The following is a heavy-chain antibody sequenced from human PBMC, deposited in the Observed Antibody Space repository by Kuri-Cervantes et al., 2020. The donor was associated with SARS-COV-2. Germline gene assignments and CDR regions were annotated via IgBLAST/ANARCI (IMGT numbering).Heavy chain of an antibody. CDR1: GGTFSSYA. CDR2: IIPIFGTA. D-gene: IGHD3-3*01. J-gene: IGHJ6*03. Sequence: SVKVSCKASGGTFSSYAISWVRQAPGQGLEWMGGIIPIFGTANYAQKFHGRVTITTDETTSTAYMELSSLRSEDTAVYYCARGGYEFWSDPQDQQYYMDVWGKGTTVTVSS. CDR3: ARGGYEFWSDPQDQQYYMDV. V-gene: IGHV1-69*05.